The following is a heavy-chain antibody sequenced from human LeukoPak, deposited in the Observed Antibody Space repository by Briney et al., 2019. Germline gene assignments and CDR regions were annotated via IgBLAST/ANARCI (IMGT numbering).Heavy chain of an antibody. Sequence: ASVKVSCKASGGTFSSYAISWVRQAPGQGLEWMGGIIPIFGTANYAQKFQGRVTITTDESTSTAYMELSSLRSEDPAVYYCARVVVATNYYYYYYMDVWGKGTTVTVSS. CDR3: ARVVVATNYYYYYYMDV. CDR2: IIPIFGTA. J-gene: IGHJ6*03. CDR1: GGTFSSYA. D-gene: IGHD5-12*01. V-gene: IGHV1-69*05.